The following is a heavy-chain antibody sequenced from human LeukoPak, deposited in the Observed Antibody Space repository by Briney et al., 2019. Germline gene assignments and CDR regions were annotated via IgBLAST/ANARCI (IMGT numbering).Heavy chain of an antibody. CDR3: ASSGGLLRHWFDP. V-gene: IGHV1-46*01. D-gene: IGHD1-26*01. J-gene: IGHJ5*02. CDR2: ISPSGGST. Sequence: ASVKVSCKASGYTFTSYYMHWVRQAPGQGLEWMGIISPSGGSTSYAQKFQGRVTMTRDMSTSTVYMELSSLRSEDTAVYYCASSGGLLRHWFDPWGQGTLVTVSS. CDR1: GYTFTSYY.